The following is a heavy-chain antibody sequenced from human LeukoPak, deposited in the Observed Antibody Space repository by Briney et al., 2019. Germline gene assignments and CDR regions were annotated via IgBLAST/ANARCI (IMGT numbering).Heavy chain of an antibody. J-gene: IGHJ6*04. CDR1: GYTFTSYA. D-gene: IGHD3-10*01. CDR2: INAGNGNT. CDR3: ARREVVRGFYYGMDV. V-gene: IGHV1-3*01. Sequence: ASVKVSCKASGYTFTSYAMHWVRLAPGQRLEWMGWINAGNGNTKYSQKFQGRVTITRDTSASTAYMELSSLRSEDTAVYYCARREVVRGFYYGMDVWGKGTTVTVSS.